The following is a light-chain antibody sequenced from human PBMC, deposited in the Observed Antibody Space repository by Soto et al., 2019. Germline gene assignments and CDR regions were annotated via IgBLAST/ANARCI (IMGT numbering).Light chain of an antibody. V-gene: IGKV1-6*01. CDR2: AAS. CDR3: LQDYSYPYT. Sequence: AIQMTQSPSSLSASGGDRVTIACRASQGIKNALAWYQQKPGRAPKLLIYAASSFHSGVPSRFSGSGSGTDFTLTISSLQPEDFATYYCLQDYSYPYTFGQGTKLEIK. CDR1: QGIKNA. J-gene: IGKJ2*01.